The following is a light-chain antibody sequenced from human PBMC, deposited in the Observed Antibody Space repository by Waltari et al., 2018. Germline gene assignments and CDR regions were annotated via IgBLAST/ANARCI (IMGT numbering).Light chain of an antibody. CDR2: SNK. CDR3: AAWDDSLNGLV. CDR1: SPNIGSNT. Sequence: QSVLTQPPSASGTPGQRVTISCSGSSPNIGSNTVNWYQQLQGTAPKLLIYSNKQRPSGVPDRFSGSKSGTSASLAISGLQSEDEADYYCAAWDDSLNGLVFGGGTKLTVL. J-gene: IGLJ3*02. V-gene: IGLV1-44*01.